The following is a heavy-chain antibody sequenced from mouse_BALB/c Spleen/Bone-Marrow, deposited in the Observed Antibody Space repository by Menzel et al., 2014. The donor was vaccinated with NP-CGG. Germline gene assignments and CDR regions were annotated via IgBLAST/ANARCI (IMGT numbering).Heavy chain of an antibody. CDR1: GFTFSSYG. CDR2: ISSGGSYT. CDR3: ARQEIKTRNAWFAY. J-gene: IGHJ3*01. D-gene: IGHD2-4*01. Sequence: EVKVVESGGDLVKPGGSLKLSCAASGFTFSSYGMSWVRQTPDKRLEWVATISSGGSYTYYPDSVKGRFTISRDNAKNSLCLQMSGLKSEDTAMYYCARQEIKTRNAWFAYWGQGTLVTVSA. V-gene: IGHV5-6*01.